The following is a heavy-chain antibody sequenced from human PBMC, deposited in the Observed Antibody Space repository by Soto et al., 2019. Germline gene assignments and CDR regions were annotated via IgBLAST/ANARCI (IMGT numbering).Heavy chain of an antibody. CDR1: GFTVSSNY. V-gene: IGHV3-53*01. D-gene: IGHD1-1*01. CDR3: ARVAGNPWNPRNGFDM. CDR2: IYSGGSTYYADSGGST. J-gene: IGHJ3*02. Sequence: GGSLRLSCAAPGFTVSSNYMSWVRQAPGKGLEWVSVIYSGGSTYYADSGGSTYYADSVKGRFTISRDDSKNTLYLQMNNLRAEDTAVYYCARVAGNPWNPRNGFDMWGQGTMVTVSS.